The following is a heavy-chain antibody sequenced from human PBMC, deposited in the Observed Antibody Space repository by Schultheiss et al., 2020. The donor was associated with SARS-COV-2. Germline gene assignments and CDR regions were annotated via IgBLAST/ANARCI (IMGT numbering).Heavy chain of an antibody. Sequence: ASVKVSCKASGYTFTSYYMHWVRQAPGQGLEWMGIINPSGGSTSYAQKFQGRVTMTRDTSTSTAYMELRSLRSDDTAVYYCARDLRRYCSSTSCYQAFDIWGQGTMVTVSS. CDR1: GYTFTSYY. CDR3: ARDLRRYCSSTSCYQAFDI. CDR2: INPSGGST. V-gene: IGHV1-46*01. D-gene: IGHD2-2*01. J-gene: IGHJ3*02.